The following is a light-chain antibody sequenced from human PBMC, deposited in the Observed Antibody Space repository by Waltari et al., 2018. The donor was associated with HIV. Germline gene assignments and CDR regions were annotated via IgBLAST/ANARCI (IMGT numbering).Light chain of an antibody. CDR1: RSLLDSSNNKNY. Sequence: DIVMTQSPDSLAVSLGERATINCKSGRSLLDSSNNKNYLAWYQQKPGQPPKLLVYWASTRESGVPDRFSGSGSGTYFTLTITSLQAEDVAVYYCQQYYSTPYRFGQGTKLEIK. V-gene: IGKV4-1*01. CDR3: QQYYSTPYR. J-gene: IGKJ2*03. CDR2: WAS.